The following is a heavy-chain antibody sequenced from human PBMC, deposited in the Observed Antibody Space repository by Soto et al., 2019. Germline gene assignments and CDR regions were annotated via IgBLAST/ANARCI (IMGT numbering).Heavy chain of an antibody. CDR3: ARSVGHTFNGLDS. CDR1: GYTFTKYD. J-gene: IGHJ5*01. D-gene: IGHD2-2*02. Sequence: QVQLVQSGAEVKTPGASVKVSCKASGYTFTKYDMNWVRQAPGQGLEWMGWMNPTSGNTGYAQKFQARLTMTWDTAIGIAHMVLSSLRNEDTSVYYCARSVGHTFNGLDSWGQGTLVTVSA. CDR2: MNPTSGNT. V-gene: IGHV1-8*01.